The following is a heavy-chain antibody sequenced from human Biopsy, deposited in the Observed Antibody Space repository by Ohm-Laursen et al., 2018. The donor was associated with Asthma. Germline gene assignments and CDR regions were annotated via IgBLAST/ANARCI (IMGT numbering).Heavy chain of an antibody. D-gene: IGHD3-3*01. V-gene: IGHV3-30*03. CDR3: ASQSSGPDFWSGYYYFDY. J-gene: IGHJ4*02. CDR2: ISYDGSNK. Sequence: RSLRLSCAASGFTFSSYGMHWVRQAPGKGLECVAVISYDGSNKYYADSVKGRFTISRDNSKNTLYLQMNSLRAEDTAVYYCASQSSGPDFWSGYYYFDYWGQGTLVTVSS. CDR1: GFTFSSYG.